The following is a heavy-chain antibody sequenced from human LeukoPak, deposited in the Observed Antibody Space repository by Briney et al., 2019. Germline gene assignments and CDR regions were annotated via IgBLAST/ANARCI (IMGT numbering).Heavy chain of an antibody. Sequence: SETLSLTCAVSGGSISSGGYSWSWIRQPPGKGLEWIGYIYHSGSTYYNPSLKSRVTISVDRSKNQFSLKLSSVTAADTAVYYCARGSYGYNYWGQGTLVTVSS. J-gene: IGHJ4*02. D-gene: IGHD5-18*01. CDR2: IYHSGST. V-gene: IGHV4-30-2*01. CDR3: ARGSYGYNY. CDR1: GGSISSGGYS.